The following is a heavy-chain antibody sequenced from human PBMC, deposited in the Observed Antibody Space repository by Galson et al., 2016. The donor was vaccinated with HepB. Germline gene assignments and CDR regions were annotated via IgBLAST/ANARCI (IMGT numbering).Heavy chain of an antibody. V-gene: IGHV3-23*01. D-gene: IGHD2-15*01. Sequence: SLRLSCAASGFTFSTYAMSWVRQAPGKGLEWVSVISGSAGSTYYADSVKGRFTLSRDNAKNTLYMQMNSLRAEDTALYYCVRDGSVAREDYWGQGTLVTVSS. CDR2: ISGSAGST. CDR1: GFTFSTYA. J-gene: IGHJ4*02. CDR3: VRDGSVAREDY.